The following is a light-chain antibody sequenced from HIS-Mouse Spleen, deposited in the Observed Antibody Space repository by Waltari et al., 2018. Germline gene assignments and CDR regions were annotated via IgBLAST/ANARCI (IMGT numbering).Light chain of an antibody. Sequence: NFMLTQPHSVSESPGKTVTIPCTGISGSISSNYVQWYPQRPGSSPTTVIYEDNQRPSGVPDRFSGSIDSSSNSASLTISGLKTEDEADYYCQSYDSSNVVFGGGTKLTVL. V-gene: IGLV6-57*01. CDR3: QSYDSSNVV. CDR1: SGSISSNY. J-gene: IGLJ2*01. CDR2: EDN.